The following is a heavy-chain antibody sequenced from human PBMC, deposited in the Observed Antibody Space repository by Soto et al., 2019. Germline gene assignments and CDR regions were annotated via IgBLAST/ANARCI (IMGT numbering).Heavy chain of an antibody. J-gene: IGHJ6*02. V-gene: IGHV6-1*01. Sequence: PSQTLSITCAISGDSVSSNSAAWNWIRQSPSRGLEWLGRTYYRSKWYNDYAVSVKSRITINPDTSKNQFSLQLNSVTPEDTAVYYCARAGEWIAVAGTGYYYYYGMDVWGQGTTVTVSS. D-gene: IGHD6-19*01. CDR1: GDSVSSNSAA. CDR2: TYYRSKWYN. CDR3: ARAGEWIAVAGTGYYYYYGMDV.